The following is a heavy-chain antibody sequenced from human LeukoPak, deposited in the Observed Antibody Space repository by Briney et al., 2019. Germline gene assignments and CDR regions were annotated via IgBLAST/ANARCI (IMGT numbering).Heavy chain of an antibody. J-gene: IGHJ4*02. V-gene: IGHV5-51*01. CDR3: ARRIAAAGTVGLDY. D-gene: IGHD6-13*01. CDR1: GYSFTNYW. Sequence: GESLKISCKGSGYSFTNYWIAWVRQMPGKGLEWMGIIYPADSDTRYGPPFQGQVTISADKSISTAYLQWSGLKASDTAMYYCARRIAAAGTVGLDYWGQGTLVTVSS. CDR2: IYPADSDT.